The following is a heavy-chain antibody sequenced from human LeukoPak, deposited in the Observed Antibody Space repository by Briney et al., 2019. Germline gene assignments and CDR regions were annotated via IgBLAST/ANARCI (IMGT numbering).Heavy chain of an antibody. V-gene: IGHV4-4*07. D-gene: IGHD6-19*01. CDR2: IYTSGST. CDR1: GGSISSYY. J-gene: IGHJ4*02. Sequence: SETLSLTCTVSGGSISSYYWSWIRQPAGKGLEWIGRIYTSGSTNYNPSLKSRVTMSVDTSKNQFSLKLSSVTAADTAVYYCARGPSYGAVAGTVDYWGQGTLVTVSS. CDR3: ARGPSYGAVAGTVDY.